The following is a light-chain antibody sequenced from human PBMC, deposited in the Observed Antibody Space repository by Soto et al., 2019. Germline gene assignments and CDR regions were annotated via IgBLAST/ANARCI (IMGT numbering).Light chain of an antibody. CDR3: QQTYSTPPCN. Sequence: DIQMTHSPSSVSASVVYRVTITGRXNQAISRWLAWYQQKPGKAPKLLISAASTLQSGVPSRFSGSRSGTDFTLTISGLQPEDFATYYCQQTYSTPPCNFGQGTRLEIK. V-gene: IGKV1-12*01. J-gene: IGKJ5*01. CDR1: QAISRW. CDR2: AAS.